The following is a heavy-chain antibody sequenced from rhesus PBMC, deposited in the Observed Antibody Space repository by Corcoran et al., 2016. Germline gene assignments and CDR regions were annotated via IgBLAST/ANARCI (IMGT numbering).Heavy chain of an antibody. Sequence: QVQLQESGPGLVKPSETLSLTCAVSGYSISSGYYWSWIRQPPGKGLEWIGYITYSGSTRYHPSRNSRVTISRDTSKNHFSLKLNSVTAADTAVFYCARAPSSWNTEFDVWGPGVLVTVSS. CDR1: GYSISSGYY. V-gene: IGHV4-122*02. CDR2: ITYSGST. D-gene: IGHD1-20*01. J-gene: IGHJ5-1*01. CDR3: ARAPSSWNTEFDV.